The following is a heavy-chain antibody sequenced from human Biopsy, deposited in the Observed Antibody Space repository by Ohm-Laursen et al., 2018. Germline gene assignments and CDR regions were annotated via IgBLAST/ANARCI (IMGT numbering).Heavy chain of an antibody. CDR1: SASVQTSGYF. D-gene: IGHD3-9*01. J-gene: IGHJ2*01. CDR2: ISYNERT. CDR3: VREPKTGTAEAWYFDL. Sequence: SQTLSLTCSVSSASVQTSGYFWAWIRQRPGKGLEWIGYISYNERTHYNPSLTSRLAISFDTSNNRISLKLRSVSVADTAVCYFVREPKTGTAEAWYFDLWGRGSPVTVPS. V-gene: IGHV4-31*03.